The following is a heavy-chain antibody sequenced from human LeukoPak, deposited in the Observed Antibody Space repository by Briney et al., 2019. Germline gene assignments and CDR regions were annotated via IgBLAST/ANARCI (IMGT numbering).Heavy chain of an antibody. CDR1: GGSISSYY. Sequence: NFSETVSLTCTVSGGSISSYYWSWIRQPPGKGLGWIGYIFYTGSTNYNPSLKGRLTISVDTSKNQFSLRLSSVTAAGTAVYYCARRFYCSSTSCPYRMDVRGQGTTVT. D-gene: IGHD2-2*01. CDR3: ARRFYCSSTSCPYRMDV. J-gene: IGHJ6*02. CDR2: IFYTGST. V-gene: IGHV4-59*01.